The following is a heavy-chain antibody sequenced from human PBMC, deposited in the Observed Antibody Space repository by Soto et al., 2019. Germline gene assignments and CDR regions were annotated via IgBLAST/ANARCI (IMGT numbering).Heavy chain of an antibody. CDR3: ARSLWFGESDYYYYMDV. V-gene: IGHV3-21*01. CDR1: GFTFSSYS. D-gene: IGHD3-10*01. Sequence: PGGSLRLSCAASGFTFSSYSMNWVRQAPGKGLEWVSSISSSSSYIYYADSVKGRFTISRDNAKNSLYLQMNSLRAEDTAVYYCARSLWFGESDYYYYMDVWGKGTTVTVSS. J-gene: IGHJ6*03. CDR2: ISSSSSYI.